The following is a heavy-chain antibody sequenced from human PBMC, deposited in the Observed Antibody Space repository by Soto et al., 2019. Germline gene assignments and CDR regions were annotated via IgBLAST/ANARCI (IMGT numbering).Heavy chain of an antibody. V-gene: IGHV3-74*01. CDR3: ARVPYCSSSSCYSYFDS. J-gene: IGHJ4*02. Sequence: EVQLVESGGGLVQPGGSLRLSCAASGFTLSNYWMHWARQAPGKGLVWVSRISSEGSSTNYADSVKGRFTISRDNAKNTVHLQMNSLRAEDTAVYYCARVPYCSSSSCYSYFDSWGQGTLVTVSS. CDR1: GFTLSNYW. D-gene: IGHD2-2*01. CDR2: ISSEGSST.